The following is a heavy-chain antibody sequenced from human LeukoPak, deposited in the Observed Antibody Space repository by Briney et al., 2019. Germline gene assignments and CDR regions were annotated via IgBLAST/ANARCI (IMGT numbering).Heavy chain of an antibody. V-gene: IGHV1-2*02. CDR2: INPNSGRT. CDR1: GYTFNDYY. J-gene: IGHJ4*02. CDR3: ARDSSDILTGYYHF. Sequence: ASVKVSCKTSGYTFNDYYLHWVRQAPGQGLEWMGWINPNSGRTNYAPKFRGRVTLTTDTSISTAYMELSSLISGDTALYYRARDSSDILTGYYHFWGQGTLVTVSS. D-gene: IGHD3-9*01.